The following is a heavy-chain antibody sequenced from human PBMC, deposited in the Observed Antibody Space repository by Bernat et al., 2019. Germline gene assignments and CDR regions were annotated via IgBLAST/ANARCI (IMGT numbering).Heavy chain of an antibody. Sequence: QLQPQESGPGLVKPSETLSLTCTVSGGSISSSSYYWGWIRQPPGKGLEWIGSIYYSGSTYYNPSLKSRVTISVDTSKNQFSLKLSSVTAADTAVYYCARLEYYDFWSGPGYFDYWGQGTLVTVSS. CDR3: ARLEYYDFWSGPGYFDY. CDR2: IYYSGST. J-gene: IGHJ4*02. D-gene: IGHD3-3*01. V-gene: IGHV4-39*01. CDR1: GGSISSSSYY.